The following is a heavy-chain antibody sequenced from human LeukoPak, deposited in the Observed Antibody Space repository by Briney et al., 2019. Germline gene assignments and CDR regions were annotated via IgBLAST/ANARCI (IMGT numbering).Heavy chain of an antibody. J-gene: IGHJ6*02. CDR3: TTDEVGGYDAYYYYGMDV. V-gene: IGHV3-73*01. CDR2: TRSKANSYAT. D-gene: IGHD5-12*01. CDR1: GFTFSGSA. Sequence: GGSLRLSCAASGFTFSGSAMHWVRQASGKGLEWVGRTRSKANSYATAYAASVKGRFTISRDDSKNTAYLQMNSLKTEDTAVYYCTTDEVGGYDAYYYYGMDVWGHGTTVTVSS.